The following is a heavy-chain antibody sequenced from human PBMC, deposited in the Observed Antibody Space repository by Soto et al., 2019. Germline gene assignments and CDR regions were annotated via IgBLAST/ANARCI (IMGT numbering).Heavy chain of an antibody. Sequence: SVKVSCKASGGTFNKFAFSWVRQAPGQGFEWMGGIIPVFRSANYAQRFRGRTTITADEYTSTVYLYLNDLRSDDTAVYYCARRYCASDNCPLFYYFVDLWGLGTTVTVSS. J-gene: IGHJ6*02. D-gene: IGHD2-21*02. CDR2: IIPVFRSA. V-gene: IGHV1-69*13. CDR3: ARRYCASDNCPLFYYFVDL. CDR1: GGTFNKFA.